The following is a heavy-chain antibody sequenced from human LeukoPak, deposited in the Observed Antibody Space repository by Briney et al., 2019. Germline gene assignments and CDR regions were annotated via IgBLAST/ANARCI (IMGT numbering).Heavy chain of an antibody. CDR3: VRDRISVTDPPNWFDP. D-gene: IGHD6-19*01. Sequence: PSETLSLTCAVYGGSFSGYYWGWIRQPPGKGLEWIGSIYHSGRTYYNPSLKSRVTISLDMSKNQFSLKVGSVTAADTAVYYCVRDRISVTDPPNWFDPWGQGTLVTVSS. V-gene: IGHV4-38-2*02. CDR1: GGSFSGYY. J-gene: IGHJ5*02. CDR2: IYHSGRT.